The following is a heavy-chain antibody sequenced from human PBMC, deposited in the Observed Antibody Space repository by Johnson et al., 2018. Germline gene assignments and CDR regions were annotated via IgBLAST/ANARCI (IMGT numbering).Heavy chain of an antibody. J-gene: IGHJ6*03. Sequence: VQLVQSGGGLVQPGGSLRLSCAASGITVSSNTMNWVRQAPGKGLEWVSVVYSGGRTDYADSVKGRFPISRDNSKNTLYLQMNSLRGEDTAVYYWARQTGQQLFYYYYMDVWGKGTTVTVSS. CDR3: ARQTGQQLFYYYYMDV. D-gene: IGHD6-13*01. CDR2: VYSGGRT. V-gene: IGHV3-66*02. CDR1: GITVSSNT.